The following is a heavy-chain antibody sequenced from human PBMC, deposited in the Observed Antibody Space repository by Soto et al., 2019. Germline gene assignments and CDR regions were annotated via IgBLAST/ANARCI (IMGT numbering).Heavy chain of an antibody. CDR2: ISYDGSNK. J-gene: IGHJ3*02. V-gene: IGHV3-30-3*01. D-gene: IGHD3-3*01. CDR3: ARGAYYDFWSGYRDHAFDI. Sequence: QVQLVESGGGVVQPGRSLRLSCAASGFTFSSYAMHWVRQAPGKGLEWVAVISYDGSNKYYADSVKGRFTISRDNSKNTLYLQMNSLRPEDTAVYYCARGAYYDFWSGYRDHAFDIWGQGTMVTVSS. CDR1: GFTFSSYA.